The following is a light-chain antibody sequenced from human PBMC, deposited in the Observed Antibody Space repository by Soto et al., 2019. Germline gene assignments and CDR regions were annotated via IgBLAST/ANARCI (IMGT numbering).Light chain of an antibody. CDR1: QSLLHSNGYNY. V-gene: IGKV2-28*01. CDR3: KQALQTPLT. CDR2: MGS. J-gene: IGKJ4*01. Sequence: DLVMTQSPLSLPVTPGEPASISCRSSQSLLHSNGYNYLDWYLQKPGQSPQVLIYMGSNRASGVPDRFSGSGSGTDFTLKISRVEAEDVGVYYCKQALQTPLTFGGGTKVEIK.